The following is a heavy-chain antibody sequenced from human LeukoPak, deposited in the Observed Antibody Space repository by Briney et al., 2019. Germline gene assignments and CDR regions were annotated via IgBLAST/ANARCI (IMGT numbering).Heavy chain of an antibody. CDR3: AKARTSVAGFDC. J-gene: IGHJ4*02. CDR2: IYSGGST. CDR1: GFTVSGNC. V-gene: IGHV3-66*01. D-gene: IGHD6-19*01. Sequence: GGSLRLSCAASGFTVSGNCMNWVRQAPGKGLEWVSVIYSGGSTYYTDSVKGRFIISRDNSKNTLYLQMNSLRAEDTAVYYCAKARTSVAGFDCWGQGTLVTVSS.